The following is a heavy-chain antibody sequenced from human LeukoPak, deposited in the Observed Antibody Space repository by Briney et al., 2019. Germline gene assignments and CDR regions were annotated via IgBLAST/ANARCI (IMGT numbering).Heavy chain of an antibody. V-gene: IGHV1-2*02. Sequence: ASAKVSCKASGYTFADYYIHWVRQAPGQGLEWMGWIYPKSGGTNSAQKFQGRVTMTRDTSISTAYMELSRLRSDDTAVYYCARGNDYGDYCFDPWGQGTLVTVSS. CDR2: IYPKSGGT. CDR3: ARGNDYGDYCFDP. CDR1: GYTFADYY. D-gene: IGHD4-17*01. J-gene: IGHJ5*02.